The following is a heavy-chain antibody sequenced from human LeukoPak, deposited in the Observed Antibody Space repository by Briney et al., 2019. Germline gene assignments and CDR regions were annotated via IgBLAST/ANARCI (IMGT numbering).Heavy chain of an antibody. CDR1: GYTFTSYD. CDR3: ARGVRGCSGGSCYFGY. Sequence: HWASVKVSCKASGYTFTSYDINWVRQATGQGLEWMGWMNPNSGNTGYAQKFQGRVTMTRNTSISTAYMELSSLRSEDTAVYYCARGVRGCSGGSCYFGYWGQGTLVTVSS. CDR2: MNPNSGNT. V-gene: IGHV1-8*01. D-gene: IGHD2-15*01. J-gene: IGHJ4*02.